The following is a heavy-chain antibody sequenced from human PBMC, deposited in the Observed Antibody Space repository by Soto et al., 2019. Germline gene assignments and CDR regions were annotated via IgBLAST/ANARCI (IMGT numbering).Heavy chain of an antibody. V-gene: IGHV3-48*03. D-gene: IGHD4-17*01. CDR1: GFTFSSYE. Sequence: PGGSLRLSCAASGFTFSSYEMNWVRQAPGKGLEWVSYISSSGSTIYYADSVKGRFTISRDNAKNSLYLQMNSLRAEDTAVYYCAASVTEYFQHWGQGTLVTV. CDR2: ISSSGSTI. J-gene: IGHJ1*01. CDR3: AASVTEYFQH.